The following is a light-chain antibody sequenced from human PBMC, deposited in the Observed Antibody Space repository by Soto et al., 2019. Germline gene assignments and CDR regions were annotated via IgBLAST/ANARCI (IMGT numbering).Light chain of an antibody. V-gene: IGKV3-20*01. CDR1: QSVSSSY. Sequence: EIVLTQSPGTLSLSPGERATLSCRASQSVSSSYLAWYQQKPGQAPRLLIYGTSSRAAGIPDRFSGSGSGRAFTLTISRLEPEDFAVYYCQQSASLWTFGQGTKVEIK. J-gene: IGKJ1*01. CDR3: QQSASLWT. CDR2: GTS.